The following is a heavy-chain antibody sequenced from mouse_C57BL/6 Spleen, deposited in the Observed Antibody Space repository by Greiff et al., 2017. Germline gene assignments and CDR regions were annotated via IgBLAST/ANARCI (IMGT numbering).Heavy chain of an antibody. CDR2: INPSNGGT. D-gene: IGHD1-1*01. CDR1: GYTFTSYW. Sequence: QVQLQQPGTELVKPGASVKLSCKASGYTFTSYWMHWVKQRPGQGLEWIGNINPSNGGTNYNEKFKSKATLTVDKSSSTAYMQLSSLTSEDSAVYYCARRGIYYGTKDWYFDVWGTGTTVTVSS. CDR3: ARRGIYYGTKDWYFDV. V-gene: IGHV1-53*01. J-gene: IGHJ1*03.